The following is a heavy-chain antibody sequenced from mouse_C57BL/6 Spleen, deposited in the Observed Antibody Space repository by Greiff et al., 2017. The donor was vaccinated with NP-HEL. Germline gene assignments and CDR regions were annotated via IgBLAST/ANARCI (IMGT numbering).Heavy chain of an antibody. D-gene: IGHD2-3*01. CDR1: GFNIKDDY. V-gene: IGHV14-4*01. CDR3: TTDGYYEDYAMDY. Sequence: EVQLQQSGAELVRPGASVKLSCTASGFNIKDDYMHWVKQRPEQGLEWIGWIDPENGDTEYASKFQGKATITADTSSNTAYLQLSSLTSEDTAVYYCTTDGYYEDYAMDYWGQGTSVTVSS. J-gene: IGHJ4*01. CDR2: IDPENGDT.